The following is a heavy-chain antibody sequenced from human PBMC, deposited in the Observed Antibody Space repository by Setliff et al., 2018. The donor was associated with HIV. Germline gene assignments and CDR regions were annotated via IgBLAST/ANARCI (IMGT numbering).Heavy chain of an antibody. V-gene: IGHV1-2*02. Sequence: ASVKVSCKASRYTFTGYYMHWVRQAPGQGLEWMGWINPNSGGTNYAQKFQGRVNMTRDTSITTAYMELSSLRSDDTAVYYCARYTSGWFHFDYWGQGTLVTVSS. CDR2: INPNSGGT. CDR3: ARYTSGWFHFDY. D-gene: IGHD6-19*01. J-gene: IGHJ4*02. CDR1: RYTFTGYY.